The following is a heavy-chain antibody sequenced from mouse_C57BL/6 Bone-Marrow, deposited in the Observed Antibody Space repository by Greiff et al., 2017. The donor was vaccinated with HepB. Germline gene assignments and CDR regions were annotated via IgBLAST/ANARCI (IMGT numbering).Heavy chain of an antibody. J-gene: IGHJ4*01. CDR3: ASITTVVATENAMDY. Sequence: EVQGVESGPELVKPGASVKMSCKASGYTFTDYNMHWVKQSHGKSLEWIGYINPNNGGTSYNQKFKGKATLTVNKSSSTAYMELRSLTSEDSAVYYCASITTVVATENAMDYWGQGTSVTVSS. CDR2: INPNNGGT. CDR1: GYTFTDYN. V-gene: IGHV1-22*01. D-gene: IGHD1-1*01.